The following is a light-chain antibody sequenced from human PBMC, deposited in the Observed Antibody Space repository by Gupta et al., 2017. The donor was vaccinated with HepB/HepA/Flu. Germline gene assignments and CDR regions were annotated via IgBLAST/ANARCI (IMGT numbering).Light chain of an antibody. CDR2: GKN. CDR3: NSRDSSGNHLV. Sequence: DHAVSVALGQTVRITCQGDSLRSYYASWYQQKPGQAPVLVIYGKNNRPSGIPDRFSGSSSGNTASLTITGAQAEDEADYYCNSRDSSGNHLVFGGGTKLTVL. CDR1: SLRSYY. J-gene: IGLJ2*01. V-gene: IGLV3-19*01.